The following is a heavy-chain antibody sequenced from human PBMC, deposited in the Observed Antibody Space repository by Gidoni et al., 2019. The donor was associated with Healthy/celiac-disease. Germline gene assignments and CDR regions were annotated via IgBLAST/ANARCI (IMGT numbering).Heavy chain of an antibody. CDR3: ASIPYYYDSSGYHYYFDY. Sequence: QLQLQESGPGLVKPSETLSLTCTVSGGSISSSSYYWGWIRQPPGKGLEWIGSIYYSGSTYYNPSLKSRVTISVDTSKNQFSLKLSSVTAADTAVYYCASIPYYYDSSGYHYYFDYWGQGTLVTVSS. D-gene: IGHD3-22*01. CDR2: IYYSGST. CDR1: GGSISSSSYY. V-gene: IGHV4-39*01. J-gene: IGHJ4*02.